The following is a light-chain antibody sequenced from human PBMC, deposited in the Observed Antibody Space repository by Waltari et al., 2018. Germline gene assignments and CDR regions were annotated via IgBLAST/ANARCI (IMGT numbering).Light chain of an antibody. CDR1: SSDVGNYNY. V-gene: IGLV2-14*01. CDR2: DVS. CDR3: SSYTTSSTWV. J-gene: IGLJ3*02. Sequence: QSALTQPASVSGSPGQSITISCTGTSSDVGNYNYVSWYQQHPDKAPKLMIYDVSKRPSGVSNRCSGSKAGNTASLPISGLQAEDEADYYCSSYTTSSTWVFGGGTKLTVL.